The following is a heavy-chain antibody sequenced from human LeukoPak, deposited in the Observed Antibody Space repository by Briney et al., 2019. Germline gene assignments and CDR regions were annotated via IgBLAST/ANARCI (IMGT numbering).Heavy chain of an antibody. V-gene: IGHV4-59*01. CDR2: MYYSGIT. D-gene: IGHD4-23*01. Sequence: SETLCLTCSVSGDSIRRYYWSWIRQSPGKGLEWIGLMYYSGITKYNPSLQSRVTMSLDTSKNHFSLTVNSVTAADTAVYYCATFFGGSSGYFDYWGQGTLVTVSS. CDR3: ATFFGGSSGYFDY. J-gene: IGHJ4*02. CDR1: GDSIRRYY.